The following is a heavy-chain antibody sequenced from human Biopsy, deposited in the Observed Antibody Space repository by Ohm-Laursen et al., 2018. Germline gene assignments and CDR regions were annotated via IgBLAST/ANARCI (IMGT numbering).Heavy chain of an antibody. V-gene: IGHV4-4*07. CDR1: GASITSYY. Sequence: GTLSLTCTVSGASITSYYWSWIRQPAGKGLEWIGHTYKGGNTNHNPSLKSRVSMSVDTSKNQLSLTLRSVTAADPAVYYCARDLPSTYYYAMDVWGQGTTVTVSS. J-gene: IGHJ6*02. CDR3: ARDLPSTYYYAMDV. CDR2: TYKGGNT.